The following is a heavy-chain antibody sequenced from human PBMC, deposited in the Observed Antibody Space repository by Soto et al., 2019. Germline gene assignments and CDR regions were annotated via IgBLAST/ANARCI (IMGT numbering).Heavy chain of an antibody. CDR1: GYTFTNSG. D-gene: IGHD4-17*01. CDR2: INGYNGYT. V-gene: IGHV1-18*01. J-gene: IGHJ5*02. Sequence: QVQLMQSGAEVKKPGASVKVSCKASGYTFTNSGISWVRQAPGQGLEWMGWINGYNGYTNYAQKFQGRVTMATDTSTSTAYMELRSLRSDDTAVYYCARDGDEEANFDPWGQGTLVTVSS. CDR3: ARDGDEEANFDP.